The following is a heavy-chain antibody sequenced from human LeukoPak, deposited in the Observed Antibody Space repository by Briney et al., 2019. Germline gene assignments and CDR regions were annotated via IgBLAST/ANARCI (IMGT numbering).Heavy chain of an antibody. J-gene: IGHJ6*02. Sequence: SETLSLTCTVSGGSISSYYWSWLRQPPGKGLEWIGYIYYSGSTNYNPSLKSRVTISVDTSKNQFSLKLSSVTAADTAVYYCARVRVATPYYYYGMDVWGQGTTVTVSS. V-gene: IGHV4-59*01. D-gene: IGHD5-12*01. CDR2: IYYSGST. CDR3: ARVRVATPYYYYGMDV. CDR1: GGSISSYY.